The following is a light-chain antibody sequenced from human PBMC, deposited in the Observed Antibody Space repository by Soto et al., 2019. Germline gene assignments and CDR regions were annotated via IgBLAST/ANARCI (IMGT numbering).Light chain of an antibody. V-gene: IGKV1-5*01. CDR2: DAS. Sequence: DIQMTQSPSTLSASVGDRVTITCRASQSISSWLAWYQQKPGKAPKLLMYDASSLDSGVPSRFSGSGSGTELTLNISSLQPDDFATYYCQQYNGNPWTFGQGTKVEIK. CDR1: QSISSW. CDR3: QQYNGNPWT. J-gene: IGKJ1*01.